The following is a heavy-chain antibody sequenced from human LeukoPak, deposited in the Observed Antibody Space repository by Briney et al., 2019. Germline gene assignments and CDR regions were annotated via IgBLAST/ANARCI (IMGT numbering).Heavy chain of an antibody. CDR2: MNPNSGNT. Sequence: ASVKVSCKASGYTFTSYDMNWVRQATGQGIEWKGWMNPNSGNTGYAQKFQGRVTMTRNTSINTAYVELSSLRSEDTAVHYCARGGSYSALDIWGERTMVTVSS. J-gene: IGHJ3*02. D-gene: IGHD3-10*01. CDR1: GYTFTSYD. CDR3: ARGGSYSALDI. V-gene: IGHV1-8*01.